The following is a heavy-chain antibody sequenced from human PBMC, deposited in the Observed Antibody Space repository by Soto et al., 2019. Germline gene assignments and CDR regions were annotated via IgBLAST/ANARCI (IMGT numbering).Heavy chain of an antibody. V-gene: IGHV1-69*01. CDR1: GGPFRGYG. D-gene: IGHD6-25*01. Sequence: QVQLVQSGPEVKKTGCSMKVSCKASGGPFRGYGLNWVRQAPGQGLEWIGGIIPNFGAPNYAQRFQGRVSITADEVTTTIYMELKGLRSEDTAVYYCATPARDFYGPFYLHSGLDVWGQGTRLTVSS. CDR2: IIPNFGAP. J-gene: IGHJ6*02. CDR3: ATPARDFYGPFYLHSGLDV.